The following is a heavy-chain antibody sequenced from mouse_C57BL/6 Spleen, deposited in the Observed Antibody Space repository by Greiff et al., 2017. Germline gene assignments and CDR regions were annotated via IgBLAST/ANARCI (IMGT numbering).Heavy chain of an antibody. Sequence: EVQLVESGEGLVKPGGSLKLSCAASGFTFSSYAMSWVRQTPEKRLEWVAYISSGGDYIYYADTVKGRFTISRDNARNTLYLQMSSLKSEDTAMYYCTRDQAIATYPDFDVWGTGTTVTVSS. J-gene: IGHJ1*03. CDR2: ISSGGDYI. V-gene: IGHV5-9-1*02. CDR3: TRDQAIATYPDFDV. CDR1: GFTFSSYA. D-gene: IGHD3-2*02.